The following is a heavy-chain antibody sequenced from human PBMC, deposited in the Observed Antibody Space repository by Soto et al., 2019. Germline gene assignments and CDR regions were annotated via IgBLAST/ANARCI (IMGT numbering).Heavy chain of an antibody. D-gene: IGHD3-22*01. CDR3: ARDGPTSSGYYYSCRNDAFHI. J-gene: IGHJ3*02. CDR2: IYSGGNT. V-gene: IGHV3-53*02. CDR1: GFTVSSTY. Sequence: EVQLVESGGGLIQPGGSLTISCAASGFTVSSTYVRWVRQAPGKGLEWVSVIYSGGNTYYADSVKGRFTISIENSKSSVYLDLFFVGVEDTAVYYCARDGPTSSGYYYSCRNDAFHIWLLGPMVTVSS.